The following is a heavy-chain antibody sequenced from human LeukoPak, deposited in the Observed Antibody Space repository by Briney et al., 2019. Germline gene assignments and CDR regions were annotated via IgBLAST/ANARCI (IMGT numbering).Heavy chain of an antibody. CDR1: GFTFTNSA. CDR2: IVVGSGNT. V-gene: IGHV1-58*02. Sequence: GTSVKVSCKASGFTFTNSAMQWVRQARGQRLEWIGWIVVGSGNTNYAQKFQERDTITRDMSTSTAYMELSSLRSEDTAVYYCAADDLTRGYWGQGTLVTVSS. J-gene: IGHJ4*02. CDR3: AADDLTRGY.